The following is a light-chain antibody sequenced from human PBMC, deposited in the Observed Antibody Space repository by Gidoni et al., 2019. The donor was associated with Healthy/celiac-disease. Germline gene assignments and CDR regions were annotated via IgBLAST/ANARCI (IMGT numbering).Light chain of an antibody. CDR1: QDISNY. CDR2: DAS. Sequence: DIQMSQSPSSLSSSVGDRVTITSQASQDISNYLNWYQHKPGKAPKLLIYDASNLETGFPSRFSGSGSGTDFTFTSSSLQPEDIATYYCEQYDNLPLTFGGGTKVEIK. V-gene: IGKV1-33*01. CDR3: EQYDNLPLT. J-gene: IGKJ4*01.